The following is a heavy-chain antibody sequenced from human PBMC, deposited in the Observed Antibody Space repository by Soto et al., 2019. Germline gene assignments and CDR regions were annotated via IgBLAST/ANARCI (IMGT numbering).Heavy chain of an antibody. CDR3: ARGPLRPPWSWFDP. D-gene: IGHD3-3*01. J-gene: IGHJ5*02. CDR1: GYTFTSYD. V-gene: IGHV1-8*01. CDR2: MNPNSGNT. Sequence: QVQLVQSGAEVKKPGASVKVSCKASGYTFTSYDINWVRQATGQGLEWMGWMNPNSGNTGYAQKFQGRVTMTRNTSISTADRELSSLRSEDTAVYYCARGPLRPPWSWFDPWGQGTLVTVSS.